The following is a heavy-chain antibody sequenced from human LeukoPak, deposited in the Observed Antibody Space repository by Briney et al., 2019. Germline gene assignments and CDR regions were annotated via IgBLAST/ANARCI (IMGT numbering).Heavy chain of an antibody. CDR3: ARDLGFSGSYPQSEFDY. J-gene: IGHJ4*02. D-gene: IGHD1-26*01. V-gene: IGHV1-69*01. Sequence: GSSVKVSCKASGGTFSSYAISWVRQAPGQGLEWMGGIIPIFGTANYAQKFQGRVTITADESTSTAYMELSSLRSEDTAVYYCARDLGFSGSYPQSEFDYWGQGTLVTVSS. CDR1: GGTFSSYA. CDR2: IIPIFGTA.